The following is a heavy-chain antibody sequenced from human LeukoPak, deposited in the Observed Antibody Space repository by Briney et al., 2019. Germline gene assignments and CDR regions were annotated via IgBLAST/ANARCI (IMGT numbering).Heavy chain of an antibody. V-gene: IGHV4-39*01. Sequence: SETLSLTCTVSGGSISSSSYYWGWLRQPPGKGLEWIGSIYYSGSTYYNPSLKSRVTISVDTSKNQFSLKLSSVTAADTAVYYCARQRIRPSSSWYPTWFDPWGQGTLVTVSS. CDR3: ARQRIRPSSSWYPTWFDP. D-gene: IGHD6-13*01. CDR1: GGSISSSSYY. J-gene: IGHJ5*02. CDR2: IYYSGST.